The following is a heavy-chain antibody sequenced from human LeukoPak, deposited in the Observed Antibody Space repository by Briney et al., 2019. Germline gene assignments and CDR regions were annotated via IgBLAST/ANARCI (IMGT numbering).Heavy chain of an antibody. V-gene: IGHV4-39*01. CDR3: ARALSYAGLDY. CDR2: IYYSGST. J-gene: IGHJ4*02. Sequence: SETLSLTCTVSGGSISSSSYYWGWIRQPPGKGLEWIGSIYYSGSTYYNPSLKSRVTISVDTSKNQFSLKLSSVTAADTAVYYCARALSYAGLDYWGQGTLVTVSS. D-gene: IGHD2-2*01. CDR1: GGSISSSSYY.